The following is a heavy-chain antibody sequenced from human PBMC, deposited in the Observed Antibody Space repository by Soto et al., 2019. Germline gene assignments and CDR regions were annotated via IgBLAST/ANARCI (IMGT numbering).Heavy chain of an antibody. CDR1: GGTFSNYA. V-gene: IGHV1-69*01. J-gene: IGHJ6*02. Sequence: QVQPVQSGAEVRKPGSSVTVSCKASGGTFSNYAISRVRQAPGQRLEWMGGIIPIVGTGSYAQKFQGRVTITADEPTTTTYMELSSLRFEDTAVYYCARVVILVPTASTHYYYHMDVWGPGTTVTVSS. CDR3: ARVVILVPTASTHYYYHMDV. D-gene: IGHD2-2*01. CDR2: IIPIVGTG.